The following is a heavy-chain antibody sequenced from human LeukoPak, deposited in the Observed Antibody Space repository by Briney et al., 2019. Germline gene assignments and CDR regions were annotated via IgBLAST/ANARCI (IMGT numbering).Heavy chain of an antibody. Sequence: GGSLRLSCEGSGFTFSSYGMHWVRQAPGKGLEWVALISYDGGNKNYADSVKGRFIISRDNSKNTVYLQMTRLTAEDTAVYYCARKQLPLYYFYYGMDVWGNGTTVSVSS. D-gene: IGHD2-2*01. CDR3: ARKQLPLYYFYYGMDV. CDR1: GFTFSSYG. J-gene: IGHJ6*04. V-gene: IGHV3-33*05. CDR2: ISYDGGNK.